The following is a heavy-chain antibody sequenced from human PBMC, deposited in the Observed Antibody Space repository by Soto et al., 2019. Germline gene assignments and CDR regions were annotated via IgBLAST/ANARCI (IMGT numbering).Heavy chain of an antibody. V-gene: IGHV4-34*01. CDR3: ARGRLHLAPGTRLRYYAMDV. CDR2: INHGGAT. D-gene: IGHD4-4*01. CDR1: GGSFTGYY. J-gene: IGHJ6*02. Sequence: QVQLHQWGAGLLQPSETLSLTCAIDGGSFTGYYWSWIRQAPGEGLEWIGEINHGGATNVHPSPKSRILISMDASKNQFSVTLSSVTAADTAIYFCARGRLHLAPGTRLRYYAMDVWGQGTTVIISS.